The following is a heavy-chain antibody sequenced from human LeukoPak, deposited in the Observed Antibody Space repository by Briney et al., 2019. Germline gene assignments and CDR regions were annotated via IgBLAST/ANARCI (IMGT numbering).Heavy chain of an antibody. CDR1: GFPFIEYS. Sequence: GGSLRLSCTASGFPFIEYSMNWVRQAPGKGLEWISYIGIDSGNTKYADSVGGRFTISADKAKNSLYLQMNSLRVEDTAVYYCARDHNYAFDNWGQGTLVSVAP. CDR3: ARDHNYAFDN. CDR2: IGIDSGNT. D-gene: IGHD1-1*01. V-gene: IGHV3-48*01. J-gene: IGHJ4*02.